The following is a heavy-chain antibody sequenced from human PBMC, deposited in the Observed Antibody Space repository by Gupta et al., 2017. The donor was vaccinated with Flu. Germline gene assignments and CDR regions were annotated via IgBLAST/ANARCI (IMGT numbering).Heavy chain of an antibody. J-gene: IGHJ5*01. CDR1: GGSIETGAYY. CDR2: VDLAGNT. V-gene: IGHV4-31*03. D-gene: IGHD5-18*01. CDR3: ARSRIQIWWFDS. Sequence: QVQMQESGPRLVKPSQTLSLTCTVSGGSIETGAYYWNWVRQHPGRGLEWIGYVDLAGNTFYNPSLTSRMNISVDTSKNQFSLELKSVTAADTADYFCARSRIQIWWFDSWGQGSLVTVSS.